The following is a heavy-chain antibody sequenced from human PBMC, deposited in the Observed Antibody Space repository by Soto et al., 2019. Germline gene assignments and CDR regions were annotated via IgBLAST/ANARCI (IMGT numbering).Heavy chain of an antibody. Sequence: QVQLVQSGAEVKKPGSSVKVSCKASGGSFSSYAFSWVRQAPGQGLEWMGGIIPFFGTTNYAQKFQDKVTVNADESTSTAYMELSSLRSDDTAVYYCAKHSGRYDYNVMDVWGQGTTVTVSS. V-gene: IGHV1-69*12. CDR3: AKHSGRYDYNVMDV. J-gene: IGHJ6*02. CDR2: IIPFFGTT. CDR1: GGSFSSYA. D-gene: IGHD1-26*01.